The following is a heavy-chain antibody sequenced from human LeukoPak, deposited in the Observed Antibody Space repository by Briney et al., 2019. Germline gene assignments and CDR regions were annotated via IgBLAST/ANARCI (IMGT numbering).Heavy chain of an antibody. J-gene: IGHJ4*02. CDR2: ISSSSGYM. CDR1: GFTFSGYG. Sequence: GGSLRLSXAASGFTFSGYGMNSVRQAPGKGLEWLASISSSSGYMYYADSVEGRFTISRDNAKNSLYLQMNNLRDEDTAVYYCVRKGGPYTFDHWGQGTLVTVSS. V-gene: IGHV3-21*01. CDR3: VRKGGPYTFDH. D-gene: IGHD3-16*01.